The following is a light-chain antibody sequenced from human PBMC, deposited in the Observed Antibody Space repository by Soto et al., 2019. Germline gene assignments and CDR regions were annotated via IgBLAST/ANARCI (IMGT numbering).Light chain of an antibody. J-gene: IGKJ2*01. V-gene: IGKV3-20*01. Sequence: EIVLPQSPGTLSLSPGERATLSCRASQSVSSSYLAWYQQKPGQAPRLLIYGASSRATGIPDRFSGSGSATDFTLTISRLDAEDFAVYYCQQYGSSPYTFAQGTKLEIK. CDR3: QQYGSSPYT. CDR1: QSVSSSY. CDR2: GAS.